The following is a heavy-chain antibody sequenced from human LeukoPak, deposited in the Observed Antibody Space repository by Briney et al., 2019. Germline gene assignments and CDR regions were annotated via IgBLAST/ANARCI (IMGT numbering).Heavy chain of an antibody. CDR1: GGSISSGSYY. Sequence: PSETLSLTCTVSGGSISSGSYYWSWIRQPAGKGLEWIGRIYTSGSTNYNPSLKSRVTISVDTSKNQFSLKLSSVTVADTAVYYCARERWARGDFSVVVPAANTLDIWGQGTMVTVSS. D-gene: IGHD2-2*01. V-gene: IGHV4-61*02. J-gene: IGHJ3*02. CDR3: ARERWARGDFSVVVPAANTLDI. CDR2: IYTSGST.